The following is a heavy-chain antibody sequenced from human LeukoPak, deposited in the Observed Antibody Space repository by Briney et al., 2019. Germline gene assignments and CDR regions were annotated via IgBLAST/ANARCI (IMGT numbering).Heavy chain of an antibody. CDR1: GGTFSSYA. V-gene: IGHV1-69*04. D-gene: IGHD3-16*02. J-gene: IGHJ4*02. CDR3: ASLYYDYVWGSYRRGYFDY. Sequence: GASVKVSCKASGGTFSSYAISWVRQAPGQGLEWMGRIIPILGIANYAQKFQGRVTITADKSTSTAYMELSSLRSEDTAVYYCASLYYDYVWGSYRRGYFDYWGQGTLVTVSS. CDR2: IIPILGIA.